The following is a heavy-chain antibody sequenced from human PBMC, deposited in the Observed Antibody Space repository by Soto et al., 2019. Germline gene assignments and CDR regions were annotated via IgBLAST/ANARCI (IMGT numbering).Heavy chain of an antibody. CDR2: INPNSGGT. Sequence: SVKVSCKASGYTFTGYYMHWVRQAPGQGLEWMGWINPNSGGTNYAQKFQGRVTMTRDTSISTAYMELSRLRSDDTAVYYCARSVVTYPLLDYWGQGTLVTVSS. CDR3: ARSVVTYPLLDY. V-gene: IGHV1-2*02. J-gene: IGHJ4*02. CDR1: GYTFTGYY. D-gene: IGHD2-21*02.